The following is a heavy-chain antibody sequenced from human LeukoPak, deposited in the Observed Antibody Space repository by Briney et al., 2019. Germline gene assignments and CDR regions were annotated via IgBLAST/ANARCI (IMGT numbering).Heavy chain of an antibody. D-gene: IGHD2-2*01. J-gene: IGHJ4*02. Sequence: GGSLRLSCAASGFTFSNYAMSWVRQAPGKGLEWVSSISSSSSYIYYADSVKGRFTISRDNAKNSLYLQMNSLRAEDTAVYYCAGDRDIVVVPAARLALDYWGQGTLVTVSS. CDR1: GFTFSNYA. CDR2: ISSSSSYI. V-gene: IGHV3-21*01. CDR3: AGDRDIVVVPAARLALDY.